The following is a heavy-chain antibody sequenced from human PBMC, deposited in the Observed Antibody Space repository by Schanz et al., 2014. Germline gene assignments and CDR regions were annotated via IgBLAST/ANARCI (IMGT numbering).Heavy chain of an antibody. CDR2: IGGSGSDT. CDR3: AKKGGDYGSGSYQRIDD. V-gene: IGHV3-23*01. CDR1: GFTFSSFA. Sequence: EVQLLESGGGLVQPGGSLRLSCEASGFTFSSFAMSWVRQAPGKGLEWVSYIGGSGSDTYYADSVRGRFTISRDNSKNMLYLQMTSLRADDTAVYYCAKKGGDYGSGSYQRIDDWGQGTLVTVSS. D-gene: IGHD3-10*01. J-gene: IGHJ4*02.